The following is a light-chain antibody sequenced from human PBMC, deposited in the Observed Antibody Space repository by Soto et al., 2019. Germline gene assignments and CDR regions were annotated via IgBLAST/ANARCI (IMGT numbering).Light chain of an antibody. J-gene: IGKJ1*01. V-gene: IGKV3-15*01. Sequence: EIVMTQSPATLSVSPGERATLSCRASQSVSSNLAWYQQKPGQAPRLLIYGASTRATGIPARFSGSGSGTEFTLTISSLQSEDFSVYYCQQYNNWPWTFGQETEV. CDR3: QQYNNWPWT. CDR2: GAS. CDR1: QSVSSN.